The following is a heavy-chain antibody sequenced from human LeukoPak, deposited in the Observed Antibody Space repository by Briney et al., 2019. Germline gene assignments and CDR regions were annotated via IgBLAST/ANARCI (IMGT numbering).Heavy chain of an antibody. J-gene: IGHJ4*02. CDR2: MNPNSGNT. CDR3: ARAIAAAGNENYDY. V-gene: IGHV1-8*01. CDR1: GYTLTSYD. Sequence: ASVKDSCKASGYTLTSYDINWVRQATGQGREWMGWMNPNSGNTGYAQKFKGRVTMTRNTSISTAYMELSSLRSEDTAVYYCARAIAAAGNENYDYWGQGALVTGSS. D-gene: IGHD6-13*01.